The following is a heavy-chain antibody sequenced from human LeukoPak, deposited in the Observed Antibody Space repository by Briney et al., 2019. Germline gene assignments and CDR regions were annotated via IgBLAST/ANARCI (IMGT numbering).Heavy chain of an antibody. CDR3: ARSNQADDY. D-gene: IGHD1-14*01. CDR1: GFTFSSYW. CDR2: INPGGSST. Sequence: GGSLRLSCAASGFTFSSYWMHWVRHVPGKGLVWVSRINPGGSSTAYADSVKGRFTISRDNAKNTLYLPMDSLRAEDTAIYYCARSNQADDYWGQGTLVTVSS. V-gene: IGHV3-74*01. J-gene: IGHJ4*02.